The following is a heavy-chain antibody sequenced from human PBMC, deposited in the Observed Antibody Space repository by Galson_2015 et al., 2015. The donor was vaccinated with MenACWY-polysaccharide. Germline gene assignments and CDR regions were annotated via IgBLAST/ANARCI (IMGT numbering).Heavy chain of an antibody. CDR3: ARGRIFVVGTISGRPHYHAMEV. D-gene: IGHD5-12*01. CDR1: GGTFTSYA. J-gene: IGHJ6*02. V-gene: IGHV1-69*10. CDR2: IIPKFGVA. Sequence: SVKVSCKASGGTFTSYAISWVRQAPGEGLEWMGGIIPKFGVANYSQKFQDRVTITADKSTRTAYMELTSLRSEDTAVYFCARGRIFVVGTISGRPHYHAMEVWGQGTTVSVS.